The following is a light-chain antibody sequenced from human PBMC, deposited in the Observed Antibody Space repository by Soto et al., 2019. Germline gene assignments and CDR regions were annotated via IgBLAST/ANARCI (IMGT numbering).Light chain of an antibody. J-gene: IGKJ1*01. Sequence: IQMTQSPSTLSGSVGDRVTITCRDSQTISSWLAWYQQKPGKAPKLLIYKASTLKSGGPSRFSGSGSGKEFTLTISSLQPDDFATYYCQHYNSYSDAFGQGTKVDIK. V-gene: IGKV1-5*03. CDR1: QTISSW. CDR2: KAS. CDR3: QHYNSYSDA.